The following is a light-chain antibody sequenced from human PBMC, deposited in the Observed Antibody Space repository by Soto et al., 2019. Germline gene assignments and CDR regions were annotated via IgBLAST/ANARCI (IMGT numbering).Light chain of an antibody. J-gene: IGKJ5*01. CDR1: QDIRGA. V-gene: IGKV1-13*02. Sequence: AIQVTQSPSSLSESVGDRVTMTCRASQDIRGALAWYQQKSGKPPNLLIYDVSTLEGGVPSRFSGSGSGTEFTLTISSLQPEDFGTYYCQQFNSYPITFGHGTRLEIK. CDR3: QQFNSYPIT. CDR2: DVS.